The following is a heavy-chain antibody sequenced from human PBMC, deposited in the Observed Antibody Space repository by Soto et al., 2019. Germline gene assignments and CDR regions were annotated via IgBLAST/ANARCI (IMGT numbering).Heavy chain of an antibody. Sequence: SETLSLTCTVSGDSISPYYWNWIRQPPGQGLEWIGEIYRTGSTNYNPSLKSRVTISLDKSENQFTLKVTSLTAADSAVYYCAGRDPGTSVDYWGQGTLVTVSS. D-gene: IGHD1-7*01. CDR1: GDSISPYY. V-gene: IGHV4-4*09. CDR3: AGRDPGTSVDY. CDR2: IYRTGST. J-gene: IGHJ4*02.